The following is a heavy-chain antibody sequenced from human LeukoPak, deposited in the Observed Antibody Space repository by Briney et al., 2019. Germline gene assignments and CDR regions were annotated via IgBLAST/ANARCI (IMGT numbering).Heavy chain of an antibody. CDR3: ARNVPRGSLWFGEIDY. CDR1: GDSISSYY. D-gene: IGHD3-10*01. J-gene: IGHJ4*02. V-gene: IGHV4-59*12. Sequence: SETLSLTCTVSGDSISSYYWSWIRQPPGKGLEWIGYIYYSGSTNYNPSLTSRVTMSVDTSKNQFSLKLSSVTALDTAVYYCARNVPRGSLWFGEIDYWGQGTLVTVSS. CDR2: IYYSGST.